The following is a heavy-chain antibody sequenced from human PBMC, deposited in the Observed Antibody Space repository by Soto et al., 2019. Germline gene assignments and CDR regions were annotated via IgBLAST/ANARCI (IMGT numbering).Heavy chain of an antibody. CDR3: ARGVYNWNSPAFCD. D-gene: IGHD1-1*01. V-gene: IGHV1-69*12. CDR2: IIPIFGTA. CDR1: GGTFSSYA. Sequence: QVQLVQSGAEVKKPGSSVKVSCKASGGTFSSYAISWVRQAPGQGLEWMGGIIPIFGTANYAQKFQGRVRXXAXEXMSTAYMELSSLRSEDTAVYYCARGVYNWNSPAFCDWGQGTLVTVSS. J-gene: IGHJ4*02.